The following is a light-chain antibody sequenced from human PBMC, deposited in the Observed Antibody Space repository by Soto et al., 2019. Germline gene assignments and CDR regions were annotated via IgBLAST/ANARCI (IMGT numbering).Light chain of an antibody. CDR1: RSITSN. J-gene: IGKJ1*01. Sequence: EIVMTQSPATLSVSPGERATLSCRARRSITSNLAWYQQKPGQAPRLLIYGASTRATGIPARFSGSGSGTEFTHTISSLQSEDFAVYYCQQYYDWPTFGQGTKVEIK. CDR3: QQYYDWPT. V-gene: IGKV3-15*01. CDR2: GAS.